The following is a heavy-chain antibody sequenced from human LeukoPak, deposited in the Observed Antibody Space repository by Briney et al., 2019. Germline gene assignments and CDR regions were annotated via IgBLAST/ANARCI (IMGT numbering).Heavy chain of an antibody. J-gene: IGHJ4*02. CDR2: IYTSGIT. V-gene: IGHV4-4*09. Sequence: SETLSLTCTVSGGSISNYYWSWIRQPPGKGLEWIGHIYTSGITDYNPSLKSRVTISVDTSKNQFSLKLSSVTAADAAVYYCGATIVRRGPFDSWGQGTLVTVSS. CDR1: GGSISNYY. CDR3: GATIVRRGPFDS. D-gene: IGHD5-12*01.